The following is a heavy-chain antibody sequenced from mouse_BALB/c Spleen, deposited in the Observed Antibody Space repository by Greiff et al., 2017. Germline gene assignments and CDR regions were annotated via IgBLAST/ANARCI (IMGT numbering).Heavy chain of an antibody. Sequence: EVQLVESGGGLVQPGGSLKLSCAASGFTFSSYAMSWVRQTPEKRLEWVASISSGGSTYYPDSVKGRFTISRDNARNILYLQMSSLRSEDTAMYYCARGASSGPDYWGQGTTLTVSS. V-gene: IGHV5-6-5*01. D-gene: IGHD3-1*01. J-gene: IGHJ2*01. CDR3: ARGASSGPDY. CDR2: ISSGGST. CDR1: GFTFSSYA.